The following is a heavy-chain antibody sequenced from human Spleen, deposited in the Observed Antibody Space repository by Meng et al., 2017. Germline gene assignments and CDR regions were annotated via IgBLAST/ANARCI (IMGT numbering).Heavy chain of an antibody. Sequence: IQLVESGGGVVQPGGSLRLSCATSGFTFSSYWMHWVRQAPGKGLVWVSRIDTDGIYTDYADSVKGRFSISRDNAKNTLYLQINGLRAEDTAVYYCASHYYDNEFYYSGYWGQGTLVTVSS. V-gene: IGHV3-74*02. CDR2: IDTDGIYT. CDR3: ASHYYDNEFYYSGY. CDR1: GFTFSSYW. J-gene: IGHJ4*02. D-gene: IGHD3-22*01.